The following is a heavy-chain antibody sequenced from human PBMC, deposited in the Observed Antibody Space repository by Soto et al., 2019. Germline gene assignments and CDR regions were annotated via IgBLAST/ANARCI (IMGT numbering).Heavy chain of an antibody. V-gene: IGHV4-59*01. CDR3: ARERVAGYYYYYGMDV. D-gene: IGHD3-3*01. J-gene: IGHJ6*02. CDR1: GGSISSYY. Sequence: SETLSLTCTVSGGSISSYYWSWIRQPPGKGLEWIGYIYYSGSTNYNPSLKSRVTISVDTSKNQFSLKLSSVTAADTAVYYCARERVAGYYYYYGMDVWGQGTTVTVSS. CDR2: IYYSGST.